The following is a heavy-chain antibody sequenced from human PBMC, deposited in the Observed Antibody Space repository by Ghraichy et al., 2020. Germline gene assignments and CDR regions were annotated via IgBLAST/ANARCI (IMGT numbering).Heavy chain of an antibody. J-gene: IGHJ4*02. D-gene: IGHD2-2*01. CDR2: ISSDGGNI. V-gene: IGHV3-64D*06. Sequence: GGSLRLSCSASGFTFSSYAMHWVRQAPGKGLEYVSAISSDGGNIYYADSVKARFTISRDNSKNTLYLQMSSLTAEDTAVYYCVKIGAPAPYAHSYFDYWGQGTLVTVSS. CDR3: VKIGAPAPYAHSYFDY. CDR1: GFTFSSYA.